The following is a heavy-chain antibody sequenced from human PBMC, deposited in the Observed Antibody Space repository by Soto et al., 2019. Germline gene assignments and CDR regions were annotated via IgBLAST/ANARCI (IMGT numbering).Heavy chain of an antibody. D-gene: IGHD3-3*01. V-gene: IGHV3-7*03. CDR1: GFTFSSYW. CDR3: ARRGLRSTATNWFDP. CDR2: IKQDGSEK. J-gene: IGHJ5*02. Sequence: EVQLVESGGGLVQPGGSLRLSCAASGFTFSSYWMSWVRQAPGKGLEWVANIKQDGSEKYYVDSVKGRFTISRDNAKNSLYLQMNSPRAEDTAVYYCARRGLRSTATNWFDPWGQGTLVTVSS.